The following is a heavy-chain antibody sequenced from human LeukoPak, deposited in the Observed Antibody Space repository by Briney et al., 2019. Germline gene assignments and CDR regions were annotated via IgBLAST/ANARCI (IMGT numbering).Heavy chain of an antibody. CDR1: GYTFTSYG. V-gene: IGHV1-18*01. J-gene: IGHJ4*02. Sequence: GASVKVSCKASGYTFTSYGISWVRQAPGQGLEWMGWISAYNGNTNYAQKLQGRVTMTTDTSTSTAYMELRGLRSDDTAVYYCARYDPDYGGNSAFDYWGQGTLVTVSS. D-gene: IGHD4-23*01. CDR2: ISAYNGNT. CDR3: ARYDPDYGGNSAFDY.